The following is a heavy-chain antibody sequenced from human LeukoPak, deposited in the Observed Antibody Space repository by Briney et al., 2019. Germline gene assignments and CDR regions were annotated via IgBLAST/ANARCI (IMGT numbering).Heavy chain of an antibody. Sequence: VSVKVSCKASGYTFTSYGISWVRQAPGQGLEWMRWISAYNGNTNYAQKLQGRVTMTTDTSTSTAYMEVRSLRSDDTAVYYCARDIAVSNFDYWGQGTLVTVSS. CDR1: GYTFTSYG. CDR2: ISAYNGNT. D-gene: IGHD6-19*01. V-gene: IGHV1-18*01. CDR3: ARDIAVSNFDY. J-gene: IGHJ4*02.